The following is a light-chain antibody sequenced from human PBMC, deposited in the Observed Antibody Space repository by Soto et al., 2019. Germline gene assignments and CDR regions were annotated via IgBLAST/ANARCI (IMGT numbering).Light chain of an antibody. Sequence: TQPAPLSGASWQAITNSFTGTSSDVGSYTLVSWYQVHPGKAPKLLTYEDNERPSGVSNRFSGSKSGNTASLTISGLQAEDEADYYCCSFAGSITPYVFGTGTKV. V-gene: IGLV2-23*01. CDR1: SSDVGSYTL. CDR3: CSFAGSITPYV. J-gene: IGLJ1*01. CDR2: EDN.